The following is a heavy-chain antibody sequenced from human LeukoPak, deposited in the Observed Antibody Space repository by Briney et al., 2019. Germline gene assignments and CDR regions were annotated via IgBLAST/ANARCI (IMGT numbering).Heavy chain of an antibody. J-gene: IGHJ2*01. CDR2: ISYDGHHK. D-gene: IGHD2/OR15-2a*01. CDR3: AGYHNGTFSMGGGYFAL. Sequence: GGSLRLSCTASSLTSRFSMHCVRQAPGRGLEWLSGISYDGHHKDFADSVKGRITISRDNSKNTLFLQMINLQTEDIAIYYYAGYHNGTFSMGGGYFALWGRGTLVTVSS. CDR1: SLTSRFS. V-gene: IGHV3-30*03.